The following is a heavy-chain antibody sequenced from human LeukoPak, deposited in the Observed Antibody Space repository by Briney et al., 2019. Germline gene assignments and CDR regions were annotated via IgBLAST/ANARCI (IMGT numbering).Heavy chain of an antibody. Sequence: SETLSLTCTVSGGSISSGSYYWNWIRQPAGKGLEWIGRIYTSGSINYNPSLKSRVTISVDTSKNQFSLKLSSVTAADTAVYYCAREKIGYYDGSGRGWFDPWGQGTLVTVSS. CDR2: IYTSGSI. CDR3: AREKIGYYDGSGRGWFDP. J-gene: IGHJ5*02. CDR1: GGSISSGSYY. D-gene: IGHD3-22*01. V-gene: IGHV4-61*02.